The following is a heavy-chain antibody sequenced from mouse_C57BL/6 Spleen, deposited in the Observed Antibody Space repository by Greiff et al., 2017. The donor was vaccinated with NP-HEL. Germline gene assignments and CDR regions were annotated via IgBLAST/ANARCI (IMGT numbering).Heavy chain of an antibody. V-gene: IGHV7-3*01. D-gene: IGHD2-2*01. CDR3: ARPDGYDGDWYFDV. CDR2: IRNKANGYTT. CDR1: GFTFTDYY. J-gene: IGHJ1*03. Sequence: EVQLVESGGGLVQPGGSLSLSCAASGFTFTDYYMSWVRQPPGKALEWLGFIRNKANGYTTEYSASVKGRFTISRDNSQSILYLQMNALRAEDSATYYCARPDGYDGDWYFDVWGTGTTVTVSS.